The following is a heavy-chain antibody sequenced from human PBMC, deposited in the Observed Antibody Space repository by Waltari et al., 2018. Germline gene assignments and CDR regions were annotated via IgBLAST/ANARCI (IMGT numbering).Heavy chain of an antibody. V-gene: IGHV3-23*04. J-gene: IGHJ5*02. D-gene: IGHD3-10*01. CDR3: TKDAYDSPNHYPPTWFDP. Sequence: DVQLAEYGGGLVQPGGSLRLSCVASGFLFGYTAMIWVRQATGKAPEWVAIISGTGDGTFYSNSVRGRFTISRDNSRNTLYLQMNDLKTEDTAVYYCTKDAYDSPNHYPPTWFDPWGHGTLVTVSS. CDR2: ISGTGDGT. CDR1: GFLFGYTA.